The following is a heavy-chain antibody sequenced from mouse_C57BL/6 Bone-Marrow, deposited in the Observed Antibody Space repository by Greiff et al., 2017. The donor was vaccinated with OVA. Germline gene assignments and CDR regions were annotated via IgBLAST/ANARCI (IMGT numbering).Heavy chain of an antibody. Sequence: EVHLVESGGGLVQPKGSLKLSCAASGFSFNTYAMNWVRQAPGKGLEWVARIRSKSNNYATYYADSVKDRFTISRDDSESMLYLQMNNLKTEDTAMYYCVRHFYYYGSSYGWYFDVWGTGTTVTVSS. CDR1: GFSFNTYA. J-gene: IGHJ1*03. V-gene: IGHV10-1*01. CDR3: VRHFYYYGSSYGWYFDV. CDR2: IRSKSNNYAT. D-gene: IGHD1-1*01.